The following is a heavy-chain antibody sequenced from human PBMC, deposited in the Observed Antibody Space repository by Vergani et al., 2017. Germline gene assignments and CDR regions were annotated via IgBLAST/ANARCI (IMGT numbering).Heavy chain of an antibody. Sequence: QVQLVQSGAEVKKPGASVKVSCKASGYTFTGYYMHWVRQAPGQGLEWMGWINPNSGGTNYAQKFQGRVTMTRDTSISTAYMGLSRLRSDDTAVYYCARGRGSGSYQDPIAFDYWGQGTLVTVSS. CDR2: INPNSGGT. D-gene: IGHD1-26*01. J-gene: IGHJ4*02. CDR3: ARGRGSGSYQDPIAFDY. CDR1: GYTFTGYY. V-gene: IGHV1-2*02.